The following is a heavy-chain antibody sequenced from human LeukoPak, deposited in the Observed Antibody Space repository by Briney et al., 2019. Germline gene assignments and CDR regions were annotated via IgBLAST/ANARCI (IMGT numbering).Heavy chain of an antibody. J-gene: IGHJ4*02. D-gene: IGHD2-2*01. Sequence: GGSLRLSCAASGFTFSSYGMHWVRQAPGKGLEWVAFIRYDGSNKYYADSVKGRFTISRDNSKNTLYLQMNSLRAEDTAVYYCAKDQCSSTSCYWVYWGQGTLVTVSS. CDR2: IRYDGSNK. V-gene: IGHV3-30*02. CDR1: GFTFSSYG. CDR3: AKDQCSSTSCYWVY.